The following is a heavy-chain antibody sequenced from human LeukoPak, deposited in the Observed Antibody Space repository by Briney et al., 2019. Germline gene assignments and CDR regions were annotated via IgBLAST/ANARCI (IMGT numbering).Heavy chain of an antibody. CDR1: GGSISSYY. V-gene: IGHV4-59*01. D-gene: IGHD1-7*01. Sequence: SETLSLTCTVSGGSISSYYWSWIRQPPGKGLEWIGYIYYSGSTNYNPSLKSRVTISVDTSKNQFSLKLSSVTAADTAVYYCARVRELELPEHAFGIWGQGTMVTVSS. CDR3: ARVRELELPEHAFGI. CDR2: IYYSGST. J-gene: IGHJ3*02.